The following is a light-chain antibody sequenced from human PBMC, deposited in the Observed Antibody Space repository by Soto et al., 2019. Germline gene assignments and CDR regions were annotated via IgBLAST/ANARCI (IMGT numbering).Light chain of an antibody. CDR2: AAS. J-gene: IGKJ1*01. Sequence: DIQMTQSPSSLSASVGDTVTITCRESQGIIDYLDWFQQRPGKAPTLLIYAASTLHTWVPYRFSGSGAGTDFTLTISSLQHEDAATYYSHKYDRAPHTFGQGTKVEIK. V-gene: IGKV1-27*01. CDR1: QGIIDY. CDR3: HKYDRAPHT.